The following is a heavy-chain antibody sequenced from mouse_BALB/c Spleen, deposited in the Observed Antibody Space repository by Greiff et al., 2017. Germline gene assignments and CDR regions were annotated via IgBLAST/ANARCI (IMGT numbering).Heavy chain of an antibody. V-gene: IGHV14-1*02. CDR1: GFTTTDYY. Sequence: EVQLQQSGAELVRPGALVKLSCKASGFTTTDYYMHWVKQRPEQGLEWIGWIDPENGNTIYDPKIQGKASITADTSSNTAYLQLSSLTSEDTADYYCAGCYRYEDDLDYWGQGTTVTVSS. D-gene: IGHD2-14*01. CDR3: AGCYRYEDDLDY. CDR2: IDPENGNT. J-gene: IGHJ2*01.